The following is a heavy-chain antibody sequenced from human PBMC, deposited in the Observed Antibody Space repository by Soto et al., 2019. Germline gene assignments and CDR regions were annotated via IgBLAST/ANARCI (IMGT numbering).Heavy chain of an antibody. CDR3: AGGRSGGPRFDP. CDR2: IYYSGST. V-gene: IGHV4-61*08. D-gene: IGHD2-15*01. J-gene: IGHJ5*02. CDR1: GGSISSGGYY. Sequence: SETLSLTCTVSGGSISSGGYYWSWIRQHPGKGLEWIGYIYYSGSTKYNPSLKSRVAISVDTSKNQFSLQLSSVTAADTAVYYCAGGRSGGPRFDPWGQGTLVTVSS.